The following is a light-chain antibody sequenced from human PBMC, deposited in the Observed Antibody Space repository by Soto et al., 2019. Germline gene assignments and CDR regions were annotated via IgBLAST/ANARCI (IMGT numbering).Light chain of an antibody. CDR1: SSDVGGYNY. Sequence: QSVLTQPASVSGSPGQSITISCTGTSSDVGGYNYVSWYQQHPGKAPKLMIYDVTNRLSGVSNRFSGSKSGNTASLTISGLQAEDEADYYCSSYTTSNTRYVFGTGTKLTVL. CDR2: DVT. CDR3: SSYTTSNTRYV. V-gene: IGLV2-14*01. J-gene: IGLJ1*01.